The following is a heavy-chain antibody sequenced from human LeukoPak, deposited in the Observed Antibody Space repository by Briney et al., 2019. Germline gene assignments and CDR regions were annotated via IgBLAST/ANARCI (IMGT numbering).Heavy chain of an antibody. J-gene: IGHJ4*02. CDR2: IYYSGST. Sequence: PSETLSLTCTVSGGSISSYYWSWIRQPPGKGLEWIGYIYYSGSTNYNPSLKSRVTISVDTSKNQFSLKLSSVTAADTAVYYCARGRGAMTPFDYWGQGTLVTVSS. CDR3: ARGRGAMTPFDY. D-gene: IGHD2-2*01. CDR1: GGSISSYY. V-gene: IGHV4-59*08.